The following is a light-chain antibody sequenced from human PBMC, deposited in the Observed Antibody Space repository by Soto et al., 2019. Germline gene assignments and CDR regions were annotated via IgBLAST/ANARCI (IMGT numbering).Light chain of an antibody. CDR2: DVS. CDR1: SSDVGGYNY. Sequence: SVLTQPRSVCGSPGQSVTISCTGTSSDVGGYNYVSWYQQHQGKAPKLMIYDVSKRPSGVPDRFSGSKSGNTASLTISGLQAEDEADYYCCSYAGSYVCGTGSKVTVL. CDR3: CSYAGSYV. J-gene: IGLJ1*01. V-gene: IGLV2-11*01.